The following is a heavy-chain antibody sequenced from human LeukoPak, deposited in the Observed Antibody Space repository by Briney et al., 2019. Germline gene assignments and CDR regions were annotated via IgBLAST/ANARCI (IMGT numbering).Heavy chain of an antibody. V-gene: IGHV1-2*02. CDR2: INPNSGGT. Sequence: ASVKVSCKASGYTFTGYYMHWVRQAPGQGLEWMGWINPNSGGTNYAQTFQGRVTMTRDTSISTAYMELSRLRSDDTAVYYCARDTYYYDSSGYGDWGQGTLVTVSS. J-gene: IGHJ4*02. CDR3: ARDTYYYDSSGYGD. CDR1: GYTFTGYY. D-gene: IGHD3-22*01.